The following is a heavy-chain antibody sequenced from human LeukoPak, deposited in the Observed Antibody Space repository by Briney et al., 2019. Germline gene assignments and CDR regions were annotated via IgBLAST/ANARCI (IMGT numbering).Heavy chain of an antibody. CDR1: AFTFNNYW. D-gene: IGHD2-2*01. J-gene: IGHJ4*02. Sequence: GGSLRLSCVASAFTFNNYWMHWVRQAPGKGLEWVSYITNSGTTIYYADSVKGRFTISRDNAKNSLYLQMNSLRAEDTAVYYCARSRSSYCSSTSCPFDYWGQGTLVTVSS. V-gene: IGHV3-11*04. CDR2: ITNSGTTI. CDR3: ARSRSSYCSSTSCPFDY.